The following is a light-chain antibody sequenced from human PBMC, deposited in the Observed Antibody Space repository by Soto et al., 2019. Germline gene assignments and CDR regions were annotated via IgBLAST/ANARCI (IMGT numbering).Light chain of an antibody. CDR1: QDITNY. V-gene: IGKV1-33*01. J-gene: IGKJ4*01. CDR2: DAS. Sequence: DIQMTQSPSSLSASVGDRVTITCQASQDITNYLNWYQQKPGKAPKLLIYDASNLETGIPSRFSGSGSGTDFTFTISSLQPEDIATYYCQQYDTLLTFGGGTKVEIK. CDR3: QQYDTLLT.